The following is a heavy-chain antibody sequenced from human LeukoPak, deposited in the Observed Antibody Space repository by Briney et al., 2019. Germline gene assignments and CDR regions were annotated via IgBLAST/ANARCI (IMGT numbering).Heavy chain of an antibody. V-gene: IGHV3-23*01. CDR3: AKDLPIYFSPSSWFDP. CDR2: ISRSGENT. CDR1: GFIFSSYA. D-gene: IGHD3-3*01. Sequence: GGSLRLSCAASGFIFSSYAMSWVRQAPGKGLEWDSAISRSGENTYYADSVKGRFTISRDNSNNTLYLQMNSLRAEDTALYYCAKDLPIYFSPSSWFDPWGQGTLVTVSS. J-gene: IGHJ5*02.